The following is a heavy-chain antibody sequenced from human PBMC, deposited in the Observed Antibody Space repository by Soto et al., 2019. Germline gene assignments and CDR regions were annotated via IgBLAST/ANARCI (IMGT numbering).Heavy chain of an antibody. CDR3: ARRDCFSSSCYFKY. CDR1: GYTFTSYY. CDR2: INPSGATT. Sequence: QVSLVQSGAEVKKPGASVKVSCKASGYTFTSYYVHWVRQAPGQGLEWMGIINPSGATTTYAKNFQGRVAMTRDTSTSTVYMELSSLRSEDTAVYYCARRDCFSSSCYFKYWGQGTLVTVSS. J-gene: IGHJ4*02. D-gene: IGHD2-2*01. V-gene: IGHV1-46*01.